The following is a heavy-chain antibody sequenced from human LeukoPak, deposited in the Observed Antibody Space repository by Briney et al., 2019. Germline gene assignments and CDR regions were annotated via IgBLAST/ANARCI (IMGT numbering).Heavy chain of an antibody. V-gene: IGHV4-59*12. CDR1: GGSISGSY. Sequence: PSETLSLTCTVSGGSISGSYWSWIRQPPGKALDWIGGIYYTGSTSYNLSLKSRVTMSVDTSKSQFSLQVRSVTAADTAVYYCAGYGVYGDYDYWGQGTLVTVSS. CDR3: AGYGVYGDYDY. D-gene: IGHD4-17*01. J-gene: IGHJ4*02. CDR2: IYYTGST.